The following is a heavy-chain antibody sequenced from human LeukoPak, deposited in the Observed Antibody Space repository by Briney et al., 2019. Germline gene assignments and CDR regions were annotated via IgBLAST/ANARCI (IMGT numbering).Heavy chain of an antibody. V-gene: IGHV3-23*01. CDR2: FSATDGSA. Sequence: GGTLRLSCAASGCTFSSYAMTWVRRAPGKGLEWVSAFSATDGSAQYAESVKGRFTISRDNSKNRLYLQMNSLRAEDAAVYYCAKARIAAAGTGAFDVWGQGTMVTVSS. CDR1: GCTFSSYA. D-gene: IGHD6-13*01. CDR3: AKARIAAAGTGAFDV. J-gene: IGHJ3*01.